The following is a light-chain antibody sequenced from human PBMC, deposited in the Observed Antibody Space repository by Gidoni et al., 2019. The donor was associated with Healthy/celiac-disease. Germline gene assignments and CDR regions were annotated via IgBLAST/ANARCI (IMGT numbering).Light chain of an antibody. V-gene: IGKV3-20*01. J-gene: IGKJ2*01. CDR2: GAS. CDR3: QQYGSSPPYT. Sequence: LTQSPGTLSLSPGERATLSCRASQSVSSSYLAWYQQKPGQAPRLLIYGASSRATGIPDRFSGSGSGTDFTLTISRLEPEDFAVYYCQQYGSSPPYTCGQGTKLEIK. CDR1: QSVSSSY.